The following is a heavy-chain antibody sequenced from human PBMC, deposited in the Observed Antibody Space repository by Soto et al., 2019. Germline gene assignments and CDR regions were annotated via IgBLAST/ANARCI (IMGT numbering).Heavy chain of an antibody. Sequence: HPGGSLRLSCTASGFTFGDYAMSWVRQAPGKGLEWVGFIRSKAYGGTTEYAASVKGRFTISRDDSKSIAYLQMNSLKTEDTAVYYCTSSTSSRDYYYYGMDVWGQGTTVTVSS. V-gene: IGHV3-49*04. J-gene: IGHJ6*02. CDR2: IRSKAYGGTT. CDR3: TSSTSSRDYYYYGMDV. D-gene: IGHD2-2*01. CDR1: GFTFGDYA.